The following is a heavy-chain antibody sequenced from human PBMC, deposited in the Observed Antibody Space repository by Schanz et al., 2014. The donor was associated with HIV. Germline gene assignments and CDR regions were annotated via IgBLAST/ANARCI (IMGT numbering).Heavy chain of an antibody. CDR2: INQHGVEK. J-gene: IGHJ6*02. Sequence: VQVVESGGGVVRPGRSLRLSCEASGFTFDSQSMNWVRQAPGKGLEWVANINQHGVEKNYAASVKGRFTVSRDDAKESLFLETNSLRVEDTAVYYCAKSRGDSWPYGMDVWGQGTTVTVSS. CDR3: AKSRGDSWPYGMDV. CDR1: GFTFDSQS. V-gene: IGHV3-7*03. D-gene: IGHD4-17*01.